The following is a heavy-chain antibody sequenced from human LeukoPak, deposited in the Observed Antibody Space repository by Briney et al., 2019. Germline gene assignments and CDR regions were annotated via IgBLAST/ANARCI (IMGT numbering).Heavy chain of an antibody. CDR2: IYTSGST. V-gene: IGHV4-39*07. CDR1: GGSISSSGYY. CDR3: ASWPRGNYDEGGGHPSYH. J-gene: IGHJ5*02. D-gene: IGHD1-7*01. Sequence: PSETLSLTCTVSGGSISSSGYYWGWLRQPPEKGLEWIGSIYTSGSTNYNPSLKSRVTMSVDMSKNQFSLTLNSVTAADTAVYYCASWPRGNYDEGGGHPSYHWGQGTLVTVST.